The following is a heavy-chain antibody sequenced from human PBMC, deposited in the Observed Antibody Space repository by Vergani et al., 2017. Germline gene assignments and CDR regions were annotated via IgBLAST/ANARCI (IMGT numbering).Heavy chain of an antibody. V-gene: IGHV3-21*01. CDR1: GFTFSSYS. Sequence: EVQLVESGGGLVKPGGSLRLSCAASGFTFSSYSMNWVRQAPGKGLEWVSSISSSSSYIYYADSVKGRFTISRDNAKNSLYLQMNSLRAEDTAVYYCARGGKYSGYVNYWGQGTLVTVSS. CDR2: ISSSSSYI. D-gene: IGHD5-12*01. J-gene: IGHJ4*02. CDR3: ARGGKYSGYVNY.